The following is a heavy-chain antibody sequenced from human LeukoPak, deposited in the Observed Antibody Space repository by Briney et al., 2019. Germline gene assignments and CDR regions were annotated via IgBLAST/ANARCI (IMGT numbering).Heavy chain of an antibody. CDR1: GYSFTSYW. J-gene: IGHJ5*02. Sequence: RGESLKISCKGSGYSFTSYWIGWVRQMPGKGLEWMGIIYPGDSDTRYSPSFQGQVTISADKSISTAYLQWSSLKASDTAMYYCARLSPGSPPYNWFDPWGQGTLVTVSS. CDR2: IYPGDSDT. V-gene: IGHV5-51*01. CDR3: ARLSPGSPPYNWFDP. D-gene: IGHD3-10*01.